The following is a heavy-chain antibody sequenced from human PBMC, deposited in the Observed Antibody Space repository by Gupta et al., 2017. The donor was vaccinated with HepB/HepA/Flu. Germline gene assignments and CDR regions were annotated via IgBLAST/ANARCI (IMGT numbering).Heavy chain of an antibody. V-gene: IGHV3-30*18. Sequence: QVQLVESGGGVVQPGRSLRLSCAASGFTLRISGMHWVREAPGKGLVWVAVISYDGSNKYYADSVKGRFTISRDNSKNTLYLQMNSLRAEDTAVYYCAKVKPEQRGVGRFSEYFQHWGQGTLVTVSS. J-gene: IGHJ1*01. D-gene: IGHD3-3*01. CDR2: ISYDGSNK. CDR3: AKVKPEQRGVGRFSEYFQH. CDR1: GFTLRISG.